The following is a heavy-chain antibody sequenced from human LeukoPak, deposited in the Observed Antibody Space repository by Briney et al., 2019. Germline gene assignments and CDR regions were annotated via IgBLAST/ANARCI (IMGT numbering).Heavy chain of an antibody. J-gene: IGHJ5*02. CDR2: ISGSGGST. CDR3: AKDFSGYDWMFDL. CDR1: GFTFSSYA. D-gene: IGHD3-22*01. V-gene: IGHV3-23*01. Sequence: GGSLRLSCAASGFTFSSYAMSWVRQAPGKGLEWVSAISGSGGSTYYADSVKGRFTISRDNSKNTLSLEMNSLRADDTAVYYCAKDFSGYDWMFDLWGQGTLVTVSS.